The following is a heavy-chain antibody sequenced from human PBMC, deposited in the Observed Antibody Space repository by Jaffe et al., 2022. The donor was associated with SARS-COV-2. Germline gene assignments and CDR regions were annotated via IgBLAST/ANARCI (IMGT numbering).Heavy chain of an antibody. J-gene: IGHJ3*02. Sequence: QVQLVQSGAEVKKPGSSVKVSCKASGGTFSSYAISWVRQAPGQGLEWMGGIIPIFGTANYAQKFQGRVTITADESTSTAYMELSSLRSEDTAVYYCARVLAHYYDSSAQGYAFDIWGQGTMVTVSS. CDR3: ARVLAHYYDSSAQGYAFDI. CDR1: GGTFSSYA. V-gene: IGHV1-69*01. D-gene: IGHD3-22*01. CDR2: IIPIFGTA.